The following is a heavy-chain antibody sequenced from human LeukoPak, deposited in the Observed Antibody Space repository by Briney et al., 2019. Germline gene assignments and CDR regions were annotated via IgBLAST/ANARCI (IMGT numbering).Heavy chain of an antibody. CDR2: ISAYNGNT. Sequence: ASVKVSCKASGYTFTSYGISWVRQAPGQGLEWMGWISAYNGNTNYAQKLQGRVTMTTDTSTSTAYMELRSLRSDDTAVYYCVRDIVVVPAALPSGYFDYWGQGTLVTVSS. J-gene: IGHJ4*02. D-gene: IGHD2-2*01. V-gene: IGHV1-18*01. CDR1: GYTFTSYG. CDR3: VRDIVVVPAALPSGYFDY.